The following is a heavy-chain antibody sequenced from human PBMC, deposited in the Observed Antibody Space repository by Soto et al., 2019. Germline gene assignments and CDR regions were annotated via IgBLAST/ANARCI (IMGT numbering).Heavy chain of an antibody. CDR1: GGSISSSSYY. V-gene: IGHV4-39*01. CDR2: IYYSGST. Sequence: SETLSLTCTVSGGSISSSSYYWGWIRHPPGKGLEWIGSIYYSGSTYYNPSLKSRVTISVDTSKNQFSLKLSSVTAADTAVYYCARQRDYGGFEIDYWGQGTLVTVSS. J-gene: IGHJ4*02. D-gene: IGHD4-17*01. CDR3: ARQRDYGGFEIDY.